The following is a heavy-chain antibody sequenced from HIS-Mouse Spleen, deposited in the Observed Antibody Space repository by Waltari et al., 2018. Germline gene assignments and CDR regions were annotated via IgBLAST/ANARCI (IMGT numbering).Heavy chain of an antibody. D-gene: IGHD3-22*01. CDR1: GFTFSVAA. CDR2: IRSKANSYAT. J-gene: IGHJ3*02. V-gene: IGHV3-73*01. Sequence: EVQLVESGGGLVQPGGSLKLSCAASGFTFSVAAMHWVRQASGKGLEWVGRIRSKANSYATAYAASVKGRFTISRDDSKNTAYLQMNSLKTEDTAVYYCASSEVVVIRMGAFDIWGQGTMVTVSS. CDR3: ASSEVVVIRMGAFDI.